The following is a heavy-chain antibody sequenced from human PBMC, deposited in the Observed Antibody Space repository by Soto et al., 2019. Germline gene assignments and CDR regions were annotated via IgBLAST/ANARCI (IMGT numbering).Heavy chain of an antibody. CDR1: GYTFTGYA. CDR2: INAGNGNT. D-gene: IGHD6-19*01. CDR3: ARAVAVPADFDY. Sequence: GASVKVSRKASGYTFTGYAMHWVRQAPGQRLEWMGWINAGNGNTKYSQKFQGRVTITRDTSASTAYMELSSLRSEDTAVYYCARAVAVPADFDYWGQGTLVTVSS. J-gene: IGHJ4*02. V-gene: IGHV1-3*01.